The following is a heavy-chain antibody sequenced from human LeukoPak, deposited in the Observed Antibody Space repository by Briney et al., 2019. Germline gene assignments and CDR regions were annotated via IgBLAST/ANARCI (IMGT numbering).Heavy chain of an antibody. CDR3: AKSVAVAGTFYCQH. D-gene: IGHD6-19*01. CDR2: ISGSGGST. V-gene: IGHV3-23*01. Sequence: PGGSLRLSCAASGFTFSSYAMSWVRQAPGKGLEWVSAISGSGGSTYYADSVKGRFTISRDNSKYTLYLQMNSVRAEDTAEYYCAKSVAVAGTFYCQHWGQGTLVTVSS. J-gene: IGHJ1*01. CDR1: GFTFSSYA.